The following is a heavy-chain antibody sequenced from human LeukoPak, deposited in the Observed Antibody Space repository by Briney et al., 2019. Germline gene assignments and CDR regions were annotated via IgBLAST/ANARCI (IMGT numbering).Heavy chain of an antibody. CDR3: ARDVGYRSWFDP. CDR2: ISGSSNSI. CDR1: GFIFISYG. D-gene: IGHD5-18*01. J-gene: IGHJ5*02. Sequence: GGSLRLSCAASGFIFISYGMNWVRQAPGKGLKWVSYISGSSNSIYYANSVKGRFTISRDNAKNSLYLQMDSLGAEDTAMYYCARDVGYRSWFDPWGQGTLVTVSS. V-gene: IGHV3-48*01.